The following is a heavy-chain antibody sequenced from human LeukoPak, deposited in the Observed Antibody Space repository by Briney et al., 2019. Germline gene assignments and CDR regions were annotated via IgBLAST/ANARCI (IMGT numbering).Heavy chain of an antibody. Sequence: SGGSLRLSCAGYGFTFSSYAMTWVRQAPGKGLEWVSVIYSGGSTYYADSVKGRFTISRDNSKNTLYLQMNSLRAEGTAVYYCARDRPAAGVFDIWGQGTMVTVSS. CDR3: ARDRPAAGVFDI. J-gene: IGHJ3*02. V-gene: IGHV3-66*01. CDR1: GFTFSSYA. D-gene: IGHD6-13*01. CDR2: IYSGGST.